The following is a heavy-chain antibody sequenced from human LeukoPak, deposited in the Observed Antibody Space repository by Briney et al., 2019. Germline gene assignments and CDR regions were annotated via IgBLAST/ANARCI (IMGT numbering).Heavy chain of an antibody. D-gene: IGHD3-3*01. CDR2: INPNSGGT. Sequence: ASVKVSCKASGYTFTGYYMHWVRQAPGQGLEWMGWINPNSGGTNYAQKFQGRVTMTRDTSISTAYMELSRLRSDDTAVYYCARGVTYYDFWSGQGWFDPWGQGTLVTVSS. V-gene: IGHV1-2*02. CDR3: ARGVTYYDFWSGQGWFDP. CDR1: GYTFTGYY. J-gene: IGHJ5*02.